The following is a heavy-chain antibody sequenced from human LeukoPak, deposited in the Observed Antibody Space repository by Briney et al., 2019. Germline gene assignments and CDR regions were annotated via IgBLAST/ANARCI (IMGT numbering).Heavy chain of an antibody. Sequence: TGGSLRLFCVASGFTFSNYDMHWVRQAPGKGLEWVASMRNDGSQIYHADSVKGRFTISRDNSKNTLYLQMNSLRVEDTAIYYCAKDMGRRIFGVAYDAFHIWGQGTMVTVS. CDR3: AKDMGRRIFGVAYDAFHI. CDR1: GFTFSNYD. J-gene: IGHJ3*02. CDR2: MRNDGSQI. V-gene: IGHV3-30*02. D-gene: IGHD3-3*01.